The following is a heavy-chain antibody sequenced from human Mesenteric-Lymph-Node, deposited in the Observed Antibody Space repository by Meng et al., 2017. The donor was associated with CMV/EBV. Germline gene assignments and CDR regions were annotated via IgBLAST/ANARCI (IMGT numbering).Heavy chain of an antibody. CDR1: GGSVSGYY. J-gene: IGHJ4*02. Sequence: GEGWLQPPGSRPPSWRVFGGSVSGYYWGWTRQPPGKGGEWIGEINHSGSTNYIPSRKSRVTISVDTSKNQFSLKLSSVTAADTAVYYCARHQRWLKSEGGFNYWGQGTLVTVSS. CDR3: ARHQRWLKSEGGFNY. V-gene: IGHV4-34*01. CDR2: INHSGST. D-gene: IGHD4-23*01.